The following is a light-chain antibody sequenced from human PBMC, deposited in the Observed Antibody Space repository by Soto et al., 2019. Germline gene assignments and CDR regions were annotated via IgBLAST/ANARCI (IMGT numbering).Light chain of an antibody. J-gene: IGLJ3*02. CDR2: EVS. Sequence: QSALTQPASVSGSPGQSITISCTGTSSDVGGYNYVSWYQQHPGKAPKLMIYEVSNRPSVLSNRFSGSKSGNTASLTISGLQAEDEADYYCSSYTSSSTLEVFGGGTKLTVL. V-gene: IGLV2-14*01. CDR3: SSYTSSSTLEV. CDR1: SSDVGGYNY.